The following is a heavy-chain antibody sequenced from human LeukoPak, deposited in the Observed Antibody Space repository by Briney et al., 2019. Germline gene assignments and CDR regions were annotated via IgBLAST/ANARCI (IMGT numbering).Heavy chain of an antibody. CDR3: ARESVTMVRGDNDY. D-gene: IGHD3-10*01. Sequence: GGSLRLSCAASGFTVSSNYMSWVRQAPGKGLEWVSIIYSGGTTDYADPVKGRFTISRDNSKNTLYLQMNSLRAEDTAVYYCARESVTMVRGDNDYWGQGTLVTVSS. V-gene: IGHV3-53*01. J-gene: IGHJ4*02. CDR1: GFTVSSNY. CDR2: IYSGGTT.